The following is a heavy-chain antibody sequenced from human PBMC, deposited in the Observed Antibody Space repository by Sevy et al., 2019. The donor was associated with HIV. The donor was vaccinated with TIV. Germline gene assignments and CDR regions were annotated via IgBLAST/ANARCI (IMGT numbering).Heavy chain of an antibody. Sequence: GGSLRLSCAASGFTFSSYDMHWVRQATGKGLEWVSVIGTAGDTYYPGSVQGRFTISRENAKNSLYLQMNSLRAGDTAVYYCARGSPLSSNNCYYYYMDVWGKGTTVTVSS. V-gene: IGHV3-13*01. CDR1: GFTFSSYD. CDR2: IGTAGDT. D-gene: IGHD4-4*01. J-gene: IGHJ6*03. CDR3: ARGSPLSSNNCYYYYMDV.